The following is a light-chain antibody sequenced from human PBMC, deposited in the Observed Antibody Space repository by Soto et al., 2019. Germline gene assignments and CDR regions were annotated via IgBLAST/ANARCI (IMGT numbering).Light chain of an antibody. CDR1: QTVSSF. CDR2: GAS. CDR3: LQDYNYTWT. J-gene: IGKJ1*01. Sequence: EIVLTQSPATLSLSPGERATLSCRASQTVSSFLSWFQQIPGQAPRLLIYGASMRATGIPDRFSGSGSGTDFTLTISSLQTEDFATYYCLQDYNYTWTFGQGTKVDIK. V-gene: IGKV3D-7*01.